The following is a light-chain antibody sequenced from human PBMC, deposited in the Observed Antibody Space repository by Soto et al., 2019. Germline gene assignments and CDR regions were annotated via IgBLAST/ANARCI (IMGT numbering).Light chain of an antibody. J-gene: IGKJ5*01. CDR1: QTISSY. CDR3: QQSYSTPHT. CDR2: AAS. Sequence: DIQLTQSPSSLSASVGDRVTITCRISQTISSYLNWYQQKPGKAPNLLIYAASSLQSGVPSRFSGSGSGTDFTLTINSLQPEDFATYYCQQSYSTPHTFGQGTRLEI. V-gene: IGKV1-39*01.